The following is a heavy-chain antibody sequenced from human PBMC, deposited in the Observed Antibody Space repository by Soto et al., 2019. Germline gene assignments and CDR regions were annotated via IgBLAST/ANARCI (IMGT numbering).Heavy chain of an antibody. CDR2: ISAYNGNK. Sequence: QVPLVQSGAEVKKPGASVKLSCKASGYRLSSYGISWARQAPGQGLEWVGWISAYNGNKKYAQSLQDRVTLTTDTSTSTAYMELRSLISDDTAVYYCARVYVTTVTTGGDLWGQGTLVTVSS. CDR3: ARVYVTTVTTGGDL. V-gene: IGHV1-18*01. D-gene: IGHD4-17*01. CDR1: GYRLSSYG. J-gene: IGHJ5*02.